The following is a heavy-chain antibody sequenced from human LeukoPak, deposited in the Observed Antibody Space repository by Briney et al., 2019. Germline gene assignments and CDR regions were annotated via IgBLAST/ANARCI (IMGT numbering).Heavy chain of an antibody. CDR3: AKDLVSYLFDY. J-gene: IGHJ4*02. CDR2: ISSSSSYI. V-gene: IGHV3-21*04. D-gene: IGHD3-9*01. CDR1: GFTFSSYS. Sequence: PGGSLRLSCAASGFTFSSYSMNWVRQAPGKGLEWVSSISSSSSYIYYADSVKGRFTISRDNAKNSLYLQMNSLRAEDTAVYYCAKDLVSYLFDYWGQGTLVTVSS.